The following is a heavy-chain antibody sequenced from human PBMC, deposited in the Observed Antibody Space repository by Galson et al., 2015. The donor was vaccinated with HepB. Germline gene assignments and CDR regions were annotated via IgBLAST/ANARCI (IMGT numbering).Heavy chain of an antibody. J-gene: IGHJ3*02. CDR3: AILLHYYDSSGPPHAFDI. CDR1: GYSFSKFA. V-gene: IGHV1-69*10. Sequence: SVKVSCKASGYSFSKFAISWVRQAPGQGLEWMGGIIPIFGIANYAQKFQGRVTITADKSTSTAYMELSSLRSEDTAVYYCAILLHYYDSSGPPHAFDIWGQGTMVTVSS. D-gene: IGHD3-22*01. CDR2: IIPIFGIA.